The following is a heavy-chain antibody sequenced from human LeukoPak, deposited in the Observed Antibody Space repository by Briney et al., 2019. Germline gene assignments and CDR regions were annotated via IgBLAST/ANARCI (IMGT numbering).Heavy chain of an antibody. J-gene: IGHJ4*02. CDR1: RFTVSSNY. CDR2: IYPDGST. D-gene: IGHD2-8*01. CDR3: ATCTWLHYFDH. V-gene: IGHV3-53*01. Sequence: GGYLRLSCAASRFTVSSNYMSWVRQAPGKGLEWVSVIYPDGSTYYADSVKGRFTISRDNSKNTLYLQMNSLRAEDTAVYYCATCTWLHYFDHWGQGTLVTVSS.